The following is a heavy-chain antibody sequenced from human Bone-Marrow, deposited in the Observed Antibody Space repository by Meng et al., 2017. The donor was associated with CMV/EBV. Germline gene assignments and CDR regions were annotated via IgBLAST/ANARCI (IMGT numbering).Heavy chain of an antibody. CDR3: ARSDSGSYEGWFDP. J-gene: IGHJ5*02. Sequence: ASVKVSCKTSGYIFTGYYMHWVRQAPGQGLEWMGCINANSGGTNYAQKFQGRVTMTRDTSTSTVYMDLSSLRSEDTAVYYCARSDSGSYEGWFDPWGQGTLVTVSS. D-gene: IGHD1-26*01. CDR1: GYIFTGYY. CDR2: INANSGGT. V-gene: IGHV1-2*02.